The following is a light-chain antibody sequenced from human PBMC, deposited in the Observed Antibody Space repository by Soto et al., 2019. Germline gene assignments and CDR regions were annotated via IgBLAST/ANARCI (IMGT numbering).Light chain of an antibody. Sequence: DIVMTQSPDSLAVSLGERATINCKSSQSVLYSSNNNNYLAWYQQKPGQPPKLLLYWASTRESGVPDRFSGRGSGTDFTLTISSLQAEDVAVYYCQQYYSTPYTFGQGTKLEIK. J-gene: IGKJ2*01. CDR2: WAS. V-gene: IGKV4-1*01. CDR1: QSVLYSSNNNNY. CDR3: QQYYSTPYT.